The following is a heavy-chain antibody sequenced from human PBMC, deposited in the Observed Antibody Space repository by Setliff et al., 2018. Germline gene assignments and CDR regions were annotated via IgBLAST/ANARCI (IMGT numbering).Heavy chain of an antibody. Sequence: PSETLSLTCAVSGYSISSGYYWGWIRQPPGKGLEWIGIIYHSGSTYYNPSLKSRVTISVDTSKNQFSLKLSSVTAADPAVYYCARTSGSGSSLLPNFSDPWGQGTLVTVSS. J-gene: IGHJ5*02. D-gene: IGHD3-10*01. V-gene: IGHV4-38-2*01. CDR3: ARTSGSGSSLLPNFSDP. CDR2: IYHSGST. CDR1: GYSISSGYY.